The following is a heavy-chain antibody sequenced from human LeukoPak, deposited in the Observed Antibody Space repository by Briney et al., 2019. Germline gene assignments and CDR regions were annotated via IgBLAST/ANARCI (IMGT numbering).Heavy chain of an antibody. CDR1: GGSISSYY. CDR3: AREYSSGWYVKNYYYMDV. D-gene: IGHD6-19*01. V-gene: IGHV4-59*12. J-gene: IGHJ6*03. CDR2: IYYSGST. Sequence: SETLSLTCTVSGGSISSYYWSWIRQPPGKGLEWIGYIYYSGSTNYNPSLKSRVTISVDTSKNQFSLKLSSVTAADTAVYYCAREYSSGWYVKNYYYMDVWGKGTTVTISS.